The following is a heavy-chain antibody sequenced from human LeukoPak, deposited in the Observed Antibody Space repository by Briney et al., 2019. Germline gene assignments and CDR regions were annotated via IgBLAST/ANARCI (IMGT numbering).Heavy chain of an antibody. CDR1: GGSISSGGYY. J-gene: IGHJ4*02. V-gene: IGHV4-31*03. D-gene: IGHD6-13*01. CDR3: ARGPAAAANY. CDR2: IYYSGST. Sequence: SQTLSLTCTVSGGSISSGGYYWSWIRQHPGKGLEWIGYIYYSGSTYYNPSLKSRVTISVDTSKNQFSLKLSSVTATDTAVYYCARGPAAAANYWGQGTLVTVSS.